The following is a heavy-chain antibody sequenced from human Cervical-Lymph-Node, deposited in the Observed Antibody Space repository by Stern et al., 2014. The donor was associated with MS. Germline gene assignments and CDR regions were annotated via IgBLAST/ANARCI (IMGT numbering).Heavy chain of an antibody. Sequence: QDQLGQSGAEMKKPGASVKVSCKITGYILSELSMHWVRQAPGKGLEWMGGLDPVHGETFYAQSLQGRLTMTEDTSTNTAYMQLSGLRSEDAAVYYCATGVFCHTTSCPYSFYYYAMDVWGQGTTVTVSS. CDR3: ATGVFCHTTSCPYSFYYYAMDV. J-gene: IGHJ6*02. CDR1: GYILSELS. D-gene: IGHD2-2*01. CDR2: LDPVHGET. V-gene: IGHV1-24*01.